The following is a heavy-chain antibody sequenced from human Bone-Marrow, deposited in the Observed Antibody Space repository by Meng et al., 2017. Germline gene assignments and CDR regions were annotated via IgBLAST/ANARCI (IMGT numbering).Heavy chain of an antibody. CDR3: ARPQQPQFSSERTHGFDI. CDR1: GYIFTSYW. D-gene: IGHD3-22*01. CDR2: IYPSDSNT. V-gene: IGHV5-51*01. Sequence: GESLKISCAGSGYIFTSYWIGWVRQMPGRGLEWMGIIYPSDSNTRYSPSFEGQVTFSVEKSINTAYLQWSSLEASDTAMYYCARPQQPQFSSERTHGFDIWGQGTMVTVSS. J-gene: IGHJ3*02.